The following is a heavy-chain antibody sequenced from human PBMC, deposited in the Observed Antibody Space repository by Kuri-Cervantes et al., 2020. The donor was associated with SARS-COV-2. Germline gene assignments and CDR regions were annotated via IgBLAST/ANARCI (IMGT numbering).Heavy chain of an antibody. CDR3: ARKRNNYDFWSGPIYYFDY. Sequence: GESLKISCAASGFTFSSYWMGWVRQAPGKGLEWVANIKQDGSEKYYVDSVKGRFTISRDNAKNSLYLQMNSLRAEDTAVYYCARKRNNYDFWSGPIYYFDYWGQGTLVTVSS. CDR2: IKQDGSEK. CDR1: GFTFSSYW. V-gene: IGHV3-7*01. J-gene: IGHJ4*02. D-gene: IGHD3-3*01.